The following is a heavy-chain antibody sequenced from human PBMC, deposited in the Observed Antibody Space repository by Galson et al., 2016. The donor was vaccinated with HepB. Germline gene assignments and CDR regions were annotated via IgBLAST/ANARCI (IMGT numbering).Heavy chain of an antibody. CDR3: ARSQSFLFSMDV. Sequence: SLRLSCAASGFTFSTFAMHWVRQAPGKGLEWVALISGDETKKFYADSVKGRFTISRDNSKNTVYLQMNSLRAEDTAVYYCARSQSFLFSMDVWGQGTTVTVS. J-gene: IGHJ6*02. V-gene: IGHV3-30-3*01. CDR1: GFTFSTFA. D-gene: IGHD1-26*01. CDR2: ISGDETKK.